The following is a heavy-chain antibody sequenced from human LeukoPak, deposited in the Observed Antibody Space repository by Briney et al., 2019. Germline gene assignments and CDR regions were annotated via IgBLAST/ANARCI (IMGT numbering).Heavy chain of an antibody. CDR3: AHHSIAAAGTRDY. D-gene: IGHD6-13*01. J-gene: IGHJ4*02. Sequence: PGGSLRLSCAASGFTFSSYAMSWVRQAPGKGLEWVSAISGRGGSTYYADSVKGGFTISRDNSKNTLYLQMNSLRAEDTAVYYCAHHSIAAAGTRDYWGQGTLVTVSS. CDR2: ISGRGGST. V-gene: IGHV3-23*01. CDR1: GFTFSSYA.